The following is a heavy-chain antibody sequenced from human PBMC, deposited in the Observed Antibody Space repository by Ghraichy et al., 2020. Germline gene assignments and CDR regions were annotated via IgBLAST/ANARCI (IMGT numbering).Heavy chain of an antibody. D-gene: IGHD3-22*01. V-gene: IGHV3-30*04. J-gene: IGHJ4*02. CDR1: GFTFSSYA. Sequence: GGSLRLSCAASGFTFSSYAMHWVRQAPGKGLEWVAVISYDGSNKYYADSVKGRFTISRDNSKNTLYLQMNSLRAEDTAVYYCARDGTYYDSSGYYVSTGNDYWGQGTLVTVSS. CDR2: ISYDGSNK. CDR3: ARDGTYYDSSGYYVSTGNDY.